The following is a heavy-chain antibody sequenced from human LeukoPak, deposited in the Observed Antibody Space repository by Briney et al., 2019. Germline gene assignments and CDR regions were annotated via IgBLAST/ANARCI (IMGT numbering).Heavy chain of an antibody. V-gene: IGHV4-34*01. D-gene: IGHD2-2*01. CDR1: GGSFSGYY. Sequence: SETLSLTCAVYGGSFSGYYWSWIRQPPGKGLEWIGEINHSGSTNYNPSLKSRVTISVDTSKNQFSLKLSSVTAADTAVYYCARSSRSDIVVVPAAMSGRGLDYWGQGTLVTVSS. CDR3: ARSSRSDIVVVPAAMSGRGLDY. CDR2: INHSGST. J-gene: IGHJ4*02.